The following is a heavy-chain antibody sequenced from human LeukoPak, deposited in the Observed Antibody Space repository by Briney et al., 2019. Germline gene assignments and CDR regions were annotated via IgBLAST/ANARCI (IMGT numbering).Heavy chain of an antibody. J-gene: IGHJ4*02. D-gene: IGHD5-12*01. V-gene: IGHV1-69*13. CDR3: ASGGYATHYATRLDY. Sequence: SVKVSCKASGGTFSSYAISWVREAPGQGLEWMGGSIPIFGTANYAQKFQGRVTITAYESTSTAYMELSSLRSEDTAVYYCASGGYATHYATRLDYWGQGTLVTVSS. CDR1: GGTFSSYA. CDR2: SIPIFGTA.